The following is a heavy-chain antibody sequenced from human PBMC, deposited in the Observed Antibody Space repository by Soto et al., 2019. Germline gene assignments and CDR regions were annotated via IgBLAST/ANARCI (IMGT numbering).Heavy chain of an antibody. D-gene: IGHD3-22*01. CDR1: GGTFSSYT. CDR2: IIPILGIA. J-gene: IGHJ4*02. V-gene: IGHV1-69*02. Sequence: SVKVSCKASGGTFSSYTISWVRQAPGQGLEWMGRIIPILGIANYAQKFQGRVTITADKSTSTAYMELSSLRSEDTAVYYCARWDSSGSYFHYWGQGTLVSVSS. CDR3: ARWDSSGSYFHY.